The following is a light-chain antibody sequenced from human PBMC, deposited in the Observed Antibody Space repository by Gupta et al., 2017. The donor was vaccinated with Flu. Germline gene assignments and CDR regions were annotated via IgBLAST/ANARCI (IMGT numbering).Light chain of an antibody. J-gene: IGLJ3*02. CDR1: SSNIGNNY. V-gene: IGLV1-51*02. CDR3: ATWDNGLSAWV. Sequence: SLFTQPPSVSAAPGQKVTISCSGSSSNIGNNYVSWYQQLPGTAPKLLIYENDKGPSGIPDRFSGSKSGTSATLGITGLQTGDEADYYCATWDNGLSAWVFGGGTKLTVL. CDR2: END.